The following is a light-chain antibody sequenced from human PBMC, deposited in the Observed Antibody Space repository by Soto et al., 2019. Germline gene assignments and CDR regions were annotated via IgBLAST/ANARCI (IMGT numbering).Light chain of an antibody. J-gene: IGKJ4*01. CDR3: QQYGSSPLT. V-gene: IGKV3-20*01. Sequence: EIVLTQSPGTLSLSPGERGTLSCRASQNASSAYLAWYQQKPGQAPRLLIYGASSRATGIPDRFSGSGSGTDFTLTITRLEPEDFAMYYCQQYGSSPLTFGGGTKVEIK. CDR2: GAS. CDR1: QNASSAY.